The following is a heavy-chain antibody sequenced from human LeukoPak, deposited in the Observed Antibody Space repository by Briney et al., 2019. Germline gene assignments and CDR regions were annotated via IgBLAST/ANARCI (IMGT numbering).Heavy chain of an antibody. J-gene: IGHJ5*02. CDR1: GGSISSSDYY. D-gene: IGHD3-22*01. V-gene: IGHV4-30-4*01. CDR2: MYYSGST. Sequence: ESSETLSLTCTVSGGSISSSDYYWSWIRPPPGKGLEWIAYMYYSGSTYYNPSLKSRVTMSADTSKKQPCLKLSSVTAADTAVYYCARPYYYDSRLDPWGQGILVTVSS. CDR3: ARPYYYDSRLDP.